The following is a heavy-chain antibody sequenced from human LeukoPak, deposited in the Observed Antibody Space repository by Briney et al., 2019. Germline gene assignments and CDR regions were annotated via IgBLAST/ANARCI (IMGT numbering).Heavy chain of an antibody. J-gene: IGHJ4*02. Sequence: SETLSLTCTVSGGSISSYYWSWIRQPPGKRLEWIGYIYYSGSTNYNPSLKSRVTISVDTSKNQFSLKLSSVTAADTAVYYCAKVAAAEGRYFDYWGQGTLVTVSS. CDR1: GGSISSYY. D-gene: IGHD6-13*01. CDR3: AKVAAAEGRYFDY. V-gene: IGHV4-59*08. CDR2: IYYSGST.